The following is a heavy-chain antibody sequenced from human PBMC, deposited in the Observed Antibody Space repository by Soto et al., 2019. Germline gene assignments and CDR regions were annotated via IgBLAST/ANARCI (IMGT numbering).Heavy chain of an antibody. V-gene: IGHV4-39*01. Sequence: SETLSLTCTVSGGSISSSNYYWGWIRQPPGKGLEWIGSIYYSGSTYYNPSLKSRVTISVDTSKNQFSLKLSSVIAADTAVYYCARHSASSWSYYYYMDVGGKGTTVTVAS. J-gene: IGHJ6*03. CDR2: IYYSGST. D-gene: IGHD3-3*01. CDR3: ARHSASSWSYYYYMDV. CDR1: GGSISSSNYY.